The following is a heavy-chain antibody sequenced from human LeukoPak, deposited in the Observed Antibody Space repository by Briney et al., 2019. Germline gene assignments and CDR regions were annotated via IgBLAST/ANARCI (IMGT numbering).Heavy chain of an antibody. Sequence: PGGSLRLSCAASGFTFSSYAMSWVRQAPGKGLEWVSAISGSGGSTYHADSVKGRFTISRDNSKNTLYLQMNSLRAEDTAVYYCAKALDIAAAGITIDYWGQGTLVTVSS. CDR2: ISGSGGST. CDR3: AKALDIAAAGITIDY. D-gene: IGHD6-13*01. J-gene: IGHJ4*02. CDR1: GFTFSSYA. V-gene: IGHV3-23*01.